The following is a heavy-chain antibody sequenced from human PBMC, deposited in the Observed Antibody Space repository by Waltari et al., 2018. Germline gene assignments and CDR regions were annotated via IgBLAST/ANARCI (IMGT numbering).Heavy chain of an antibody. CDR2: INHSGST. CDR3: ARGRHRFDP. CDR1: GGSFSGYY. Sequence: QVQLQQWGAGLLKPSETLSLTCAVYGGSFSGYYWGWIRQPPGQGPEWIGEINHSGSTTYNPSLKSRVTRSVDTSKNQFSLKLSSVTAADTAVYYCARGRHRFDPWGQGTLVTVSS. V-gene: IGHV4-34*01. J-gene: IGHJ5*02.